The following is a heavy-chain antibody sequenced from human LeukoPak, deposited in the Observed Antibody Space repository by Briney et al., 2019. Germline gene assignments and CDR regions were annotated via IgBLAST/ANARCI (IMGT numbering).Heavy chain of an antibody. D-gene: IGHD6-19*01. Sequence: ASVKVSCKASGGTFTSYAISWVRQAPGQGLEWMGGIIPIFGIANYAQKFQGRVTITADESTSTAYMELSSLRSEDTAVYYCARAPYSSGGSTNSDYYYYMDVWDKGTTATVSS. CDR2: IIPIFGIA. CDR3: ARAPYSSGGSTNSDYYYYMDV. J-gene: IGHJ6*03. V-gene: IGHV1-69*13. CDR1: GGTFTSYA.